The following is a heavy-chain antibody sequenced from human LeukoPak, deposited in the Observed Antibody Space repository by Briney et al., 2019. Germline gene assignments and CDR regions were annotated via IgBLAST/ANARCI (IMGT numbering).Heavy chain of an antibody. Sequence: SETLSLTCTVSGGSISSYYWSWIRQPPGKGLEWIGYIYYSGSTNYNPSLKSRVTISVNTSKNQFSLKLSSVTAADTAVYYCATCGGNSGPLFDYWGQGTLVTVSS. D-gene: IGHD4-23*01. CDR1: GGSISSYY. J-gene: IGHJ4*02. CDR3: ATCGGNSGPLFDY. CDR2: IYYSGST. V-gene: IGHV4-59*01.